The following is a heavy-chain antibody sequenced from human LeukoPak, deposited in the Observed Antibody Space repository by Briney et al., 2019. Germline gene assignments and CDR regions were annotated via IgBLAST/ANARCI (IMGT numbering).Heavy chain of an antibody. CDR3: AKLETLLGFDP. CDR2: IYYSGST. V-gene: IGHV4-39*01. CDR1: GGSISSSSYY. J-gene: IGHJ5*02. D-gene: IGHD3-3*01. Sequence: SSETLSLTCTVSGGSISSSSYYWGWIRQPPGKGLEWIGSIYYSGSTYYNPSLKSRVTISVDTSKNQFSLKLSSVTAADTAVYYCAKLETLLGFDPWGQGTLVTVSS.